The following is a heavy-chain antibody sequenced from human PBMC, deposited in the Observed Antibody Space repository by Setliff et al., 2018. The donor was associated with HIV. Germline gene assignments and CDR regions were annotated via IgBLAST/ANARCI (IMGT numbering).Heavy chain of an antibody. CDR2: IYYSGST. CDR3: ARNYLQFIDALDI. D-gene: IGHD1-1*01. V-gene: IGHV4-31*03. Sequence: SETLSLTCTVSGGSISSGGYYWSWIRQHPGKGLEWIGYIYYSGSTYYNPSLKSRVTISVDTSKNQFSLKLSSVTAADTAVYYCARNYLQFIDALDIWGQGTMVTVSS. J-gene: IGHJ3*02. CDR1: GGSISSGGYY.